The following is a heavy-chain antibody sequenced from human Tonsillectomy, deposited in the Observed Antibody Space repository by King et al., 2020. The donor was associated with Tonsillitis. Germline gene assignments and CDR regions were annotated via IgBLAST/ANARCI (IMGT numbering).Heavy chain of an antibody. J-gene: IGHJ5*02. D-gene: IGHD5-24*01. CDR2: IACNSGST. V-gene: IGHV1-2*02. CDR3: SRETWVYGS. CDR1: GYTFTHYH. Sequence: QLVQSGTEVKVPGASVTVSCKAAGYTFTHYHIHWIRQAPGQGLEWVGWIACNSGSTNYAQNLQGRVTLTRDTSTNTAYMDLRSLRSDDTAIYYCSRETWVYGSWGQGTLVTVSS.